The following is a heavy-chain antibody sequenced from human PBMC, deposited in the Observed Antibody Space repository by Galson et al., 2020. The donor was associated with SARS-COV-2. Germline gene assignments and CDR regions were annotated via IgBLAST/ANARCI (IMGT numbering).Heavy chain of an antibody. CDR1: GGSFSGYY. Sequence: SETLSLTCAVYGGSFSGYYWSWIRQPPGKGLEWIGEINHSGSTNYNPSLKSRVTISVDTSKNQFSLKLSSVTAADTAVYYCARAAGSGYSSSSVDPWGQGTLVTVSS. V-gene: IGHV4-34*01. D-gene: IGHD6-6*01. CDR3: ARAAGSGYSSSSVDP. J-gene: IGHJ5*02. CDR2: INHSGST.